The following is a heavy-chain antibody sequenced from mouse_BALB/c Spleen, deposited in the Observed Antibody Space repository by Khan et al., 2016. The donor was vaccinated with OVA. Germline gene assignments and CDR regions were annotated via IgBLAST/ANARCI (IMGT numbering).Heavy chain of an antibody. V-gene: IGHV5-6*01. Sequence: EVELVESGGDVVKPGGSLKLSCAASGFTFSTYGMSWVRQTPDKGLEWVATVSTGGHYTYYTDTVKGRFTITRDNAKSTLYLQMNSLKSEDTAMFYCSRLAYYYDSEGFAYWGQGTLVTVSA. D-gene: IGHD1-1*01. CDR2: VSTGGHYT. CDR3: SRLAYYYDSEGFAY. CDR1: GFTFSTYG. J-gene: IGHJ3*01.